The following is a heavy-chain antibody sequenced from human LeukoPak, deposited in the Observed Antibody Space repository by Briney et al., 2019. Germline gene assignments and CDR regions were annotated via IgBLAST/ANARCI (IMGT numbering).Heavy chain of an antibody. D-gene: IGHD3-10*01. CDR2: INWNGGST. J-gene: IGHJ3*02. CDR3: ARVSYYGSGSYAAFDI. CDR1: GFTFDDYG. V-gene: IGHV3-20*04. Sequence: GGSLRLSCAASGFTFDDYGMSWVRQAPGKGLEWVSGINWNGGSTGYADSVKGRFTISRDNAKNSLYLQMNSLRAEDTALYYCARVSYYGSGSYAAFDIWGQGTVVTVSS.